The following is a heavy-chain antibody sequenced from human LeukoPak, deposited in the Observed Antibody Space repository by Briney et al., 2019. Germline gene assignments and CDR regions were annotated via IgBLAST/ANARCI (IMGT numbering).Heavy chain of an antibody. D-gene: IGHD3-10*01. CDR1: GGSIRYSSHY. CDR2: IYSTGNT. CDR3: ARPSAPGGNDALDS. Sequence: SETLSLTCTVSGGSIRYSSHYWGWIRQPPGKGLEWIGTIYSTGNTYYNPSLKSRVTISEDTSKNQFSLRLTSVTAADTAVYYCARPSAPGGNDALDSWGLGTMVSVSS. V-gene: IGHV4-39*01. J-gene: IGHJ3*01.